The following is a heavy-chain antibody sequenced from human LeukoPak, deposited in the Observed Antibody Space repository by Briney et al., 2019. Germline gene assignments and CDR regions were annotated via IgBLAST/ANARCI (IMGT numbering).Heavy chain of an antibody. D-gene: IGHD3-10*01. J-gene: IGHJ5*02. CDR3: ARGGYYGSGNDFRFDP. Sequence: SETLSLTCAVYGGSFNGYYWSWIRQPPGKGLEWIGEINHSGSTNYNPSLKSRVTISVDTSKNQFSLKLSSVTAADTAVYYCARGGYYGSGNDFRFDPWGQGTLVTVSS. CDR2: INHSGST. CDR1: GGSFNGYY. V-gene: IGHV4-34*01.